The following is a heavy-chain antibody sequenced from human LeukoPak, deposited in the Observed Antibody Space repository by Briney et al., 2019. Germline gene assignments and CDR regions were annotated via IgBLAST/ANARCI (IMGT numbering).Heavy chain of an antibody. CDR2: IKQDGSEK. Sequence: GGSLRLSCTTSGFTFADYTMSWLRQAPGKGLEWVANIKQDGSEKYYVDSVKGRFTISRDNAKNSLYLQMNSLRAEDTAVYYCARTGAFDIWGQGTMVTVSS. CDR3: ARTGAFDI. V-gene: IGHV3-7*03. J-gene: IGHJ3*02. CDR1: GFTFADYT.